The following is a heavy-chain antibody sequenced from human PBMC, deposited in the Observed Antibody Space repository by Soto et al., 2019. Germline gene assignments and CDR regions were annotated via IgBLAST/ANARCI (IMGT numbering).Heavy chain of an antibody. J-gene: IGHJ4*02. D-gene: IGHD5-18*01. V-gene: IGHV3-21*01. CDR2: ISSSSSYI. CDR1: GFTFSSYS. Sequence: GGSLRLSCAASGFTFSSYSMNWVRQAPGKGLEWVSSISSSSSYIYYADSVKGRFTISRDNAKNSLYLQMNSLRAEDTAVYYCARAPLNTAMVIDYWGQGTLVTVSS. CDR3: ARAPLNTAMVIDY.